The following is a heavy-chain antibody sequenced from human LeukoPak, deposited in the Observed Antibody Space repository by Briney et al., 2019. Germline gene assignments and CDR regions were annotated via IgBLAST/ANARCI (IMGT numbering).Heavy chain of an antibody. J-gene: IGHJ3*02. CDR1: GFTFSSYS. V-gene: IGHV3-21*01. CDR3: ARDGYYDSSGYYSGAFDI. D-gene: IGHD3-22*01. Sequence: GGSLRLSCAASGFTFSSYSMNWVRQAPGKGLEWVSSISSSSSYIYYADPVKGRFTISRDNAKNSLYLQMNSLRAEDTAVYYCARDGYYDSSGYYSGAFDIWGQGTMVTVSS. CDR2: ISSSSSYI.